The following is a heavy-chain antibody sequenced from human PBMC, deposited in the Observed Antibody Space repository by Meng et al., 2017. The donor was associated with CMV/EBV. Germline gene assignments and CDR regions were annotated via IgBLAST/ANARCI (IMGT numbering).Heavy chain of an antibody. CDR1: GGSISSYY. J-gene: IGHJ4*02. CDR2: IYYSGST. D-gene: IGHD3-3*01. CDR3: ARGTEDYDFWLDY. Sequence: SETLSLTCTVSGGSISSYYWSWIRQPPGKGLEWIGYIYYSGSTNYNPSLKSRVTISVDTSKNQFSLKLSSVTAADTAVNYCARGTEDYDFWLDYWGQGTLVTVSS. V-gene: IGHV4-59*01.